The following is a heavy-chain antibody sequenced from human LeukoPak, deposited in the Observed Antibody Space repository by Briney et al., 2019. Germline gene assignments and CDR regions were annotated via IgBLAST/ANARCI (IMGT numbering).Heavy chain of an antibody. CDR1: GFTFSDYC. V-gene: IGHV3-11*01. D-gene: IGHD2-2*01. CDR2: ISSSGSTI. CDR3: ARVPAALFYFDY. J-gene: IGHJ4*02. Sequence: GGSLRLSCAASGFTFSDYCMSWIRQAPGKGLEWASYISSSGSTIYYADSVKGRFTISRDNAKNSLYLQMNSLRAEDTAVYYCARVPAALFYFDYWGQGNLVTVSS.